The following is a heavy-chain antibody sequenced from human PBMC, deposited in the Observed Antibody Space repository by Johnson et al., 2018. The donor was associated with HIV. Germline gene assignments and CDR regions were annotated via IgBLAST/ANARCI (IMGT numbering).Heavy chain of an antibody. Sequence: QVQLVESGGGVVQPGRSLRLSCAASGFTFSSYGMHWVRQAPGKGLEWVAVISYDGSNKYYADSVKGRFHISRDNSKNPLYLQMNSLRAEDTAVYYCAKEGNYYDSSGYFNAFDIWGQGTMVTVSS. D-gene: IGHD3-22*01. CDR1: GFTFSSYG. V-gene: IGHV3-30*18. CDR2: ISYDGSNK. CDR3: AKEGNYYDSSGYFNAFDI. J-gene: IGHJ3*02.